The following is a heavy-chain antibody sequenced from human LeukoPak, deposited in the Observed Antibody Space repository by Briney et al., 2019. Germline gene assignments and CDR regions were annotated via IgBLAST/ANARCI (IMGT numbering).Heavy chain of an antibody. D-gene: IGHD1-26*01. Sequence: GGSLRLSCAASGFTFGNTWMTWVRQAPGKGLEWVGRIKSKTDDGTTDYAAPVKGRFTISRDDSKNTLYLQMNSLKTEDTAVYYCATDPKWDLRVDYWGQGTLVTVSS. CDR2: IKSKTDDGTT. CDR1: GFTFGNTW. CDR3: ATDPKWDLRVDY. J-gene: IGHJ4*02. V-gene: IGHV3-15*01.